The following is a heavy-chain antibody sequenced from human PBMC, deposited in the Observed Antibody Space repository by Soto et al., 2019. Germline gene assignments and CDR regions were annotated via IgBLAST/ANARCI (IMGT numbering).Heavy chain of an antibody. CDR1: GYTFTSYG. V-gene: IGHV1-18*01. CDR2: ISAYNANT. CDR3: ARSARYSSDLWVGGLRYYYGMDV. D-gene: IGHD6-25*01. Sequence: QVPLVQSGAEVKKPGASVKVSCKASGYTFTSYGISWVRQAPGQGLEWLGRISAYNANTNYAQQLRGRVTTTTDTATSTADMELRSLRYDDTAVYYCARSARYSSDLWVGGLRYYYGMDVWGQGTTDTVSS. J-gene: IGHJ6*02.